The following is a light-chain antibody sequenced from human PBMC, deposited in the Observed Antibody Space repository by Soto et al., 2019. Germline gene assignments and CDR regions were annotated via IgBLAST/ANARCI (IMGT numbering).Light chain of an antibody. CDR3: XXXXFXPPWT. Sequence: VLXXSPXTLSLXPGERATLSCRASQTVSIXXAWYQQKPGQAPRLLIYDASKRATGIPARFSGSGSGTDXTLTIXXLEPXXFXXXXXXXXXFXPPWTFGQGTKVEFK. J-gene: IGKJ1*01. CDR2: DAS. V-gene: IGKV3-11*01. CDR1: QTVSIX.